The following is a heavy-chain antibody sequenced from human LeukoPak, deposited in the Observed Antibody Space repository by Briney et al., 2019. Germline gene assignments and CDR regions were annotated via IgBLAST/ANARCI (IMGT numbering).Heavy chain of an antibody. D-gene: IGHD3-22*01. CDR3: ARDRGEEYYYDSSGYESHAFDI. CDR2: IYYSGST. J-gene: IGHJ3*02. V-gene: IGHV4-39*07. CDR1: GGSISSSSYY. Sequence: SETLSLTCTVSGGSISSSSYYWGWIRQPPGKRLEWIGSIYYSGSTNYNPSLKSRVTISVDTSKNQFSLKLSSVTAADTAVYYCARDRGEEYYYDSSGYESHAFDIWGQGTMVTVSS.